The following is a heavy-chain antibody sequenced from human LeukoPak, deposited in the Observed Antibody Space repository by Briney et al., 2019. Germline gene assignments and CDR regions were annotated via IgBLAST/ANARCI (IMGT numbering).Heavy chain of an antibody. CDR2: IYSGGTT. D-gene: IGHD5-18*01. CDR3: AKDLSYGPDY. CDR1: GFTVSSNY. Sequence: GGSLRLSCAASGFTVSSNYMSWVRQAPGKGLEWVSVIYSGGTTYYADSVKGRFTISRDNSKNTVYLQMNSLRVEDTAVYYCAKDLSYGPDYWGQGTLVTVSS. J-gene: IGHJ4*02. V-gene: IGHV3-53*05.